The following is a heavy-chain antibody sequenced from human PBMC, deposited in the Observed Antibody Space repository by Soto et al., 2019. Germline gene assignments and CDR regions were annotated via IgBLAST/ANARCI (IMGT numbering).Heavy chain of an antibody. Sequence: HPGGSLRLSCTTSGFTVSSSHMTWVRQAPGKGLEWVSVIYSGGSSYYAVSVQGRFTISRDNSKNTVYLQMNSLRGEDTAMYYCARLGPYGSESYSFRYNWFDPWGQGTQVTVSS. D-gene: IGHD3-10*01. J-gene: IGHJ5*02. CDR2: IYSGGSS. CDR3: ARLGPYGSESYSFRYNWFDP. V-gene: IGHV3-53*01. CDR1: GFTVSSSH.